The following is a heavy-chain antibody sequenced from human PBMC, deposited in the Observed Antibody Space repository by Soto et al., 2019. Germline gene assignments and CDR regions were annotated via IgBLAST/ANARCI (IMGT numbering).Heavy chain of an antibody. CDR3: ARGDIVATIFDY. CDR2: INHSGST. J-gene: IGHJ4*02. V-gene: IGHV4-34*01. CDR1: GGAFIGYY. D-gene: IGHD5-12*01. Sequence: PAETLSLTCAVYGGAFIGYYCIFIRQPPGKGLEWIGEINHSGSTNYNPSLKSRVTISVDTSKNQFSLKLSSVAAADTAVYYCARGDIVATIFDYWGQGTLVTVSS.